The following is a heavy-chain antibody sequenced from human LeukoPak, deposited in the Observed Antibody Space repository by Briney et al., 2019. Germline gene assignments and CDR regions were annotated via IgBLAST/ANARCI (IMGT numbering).Heavy chain of an antibody. V-gene: IGHV4-34*01. Sequence: PSETLSLTCAVYGGSFSGYYWSWIRQPPGKGLEWIGEINHSGSTNYNPSLKSRVTISVDTSKNQFSLKLSSVTAADTAVYYCARKPGYSSGWHRNAFDIWGQGTMVTVSS. D-gene: IGHD6-19*01. CDR1: GGSFSGYY. CDR3: ARKPGYSSGWHRNAFDI. CDR2: INHSGST. J-gene: IGHJ3*02.